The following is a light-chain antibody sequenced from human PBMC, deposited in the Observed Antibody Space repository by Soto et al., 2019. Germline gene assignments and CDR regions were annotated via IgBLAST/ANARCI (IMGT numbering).Light chain of an antibody. V-gene: IGKV3-20*01. CDR1: QSINSF. Sequence: IVLTQSQGTLSLSPGEGATLSCRASQSINSFLAWYQQRRGQAPRLLIHGASNRATGIPDRFSGSGSGTDFTLTISRLEPEDFAVYYCQQYGGSPRTFGQGTKVDIK. CDR3: QQYGGSPRT. J-gene: IGKJ1*01. CDR2: GAS.